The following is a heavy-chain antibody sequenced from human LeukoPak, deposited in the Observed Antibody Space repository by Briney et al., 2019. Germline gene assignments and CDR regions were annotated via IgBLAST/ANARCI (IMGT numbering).Heavy chain of an antibody. CDR2: ISGSGGST. D-gene: IGHD2-15*01. CDR1: GFTFSSYA. V-gene: IGHV3-23*01. CDR3: AKAFMIVVVVAAPFDY. J-gene: IGHJ4*02. Sequence: GGSLRLSCAASGFTFSSYAMSWVRQAPGKGLEWVLAISGSGGSTYYADSVKGRFTISRDNSKNTLYLQMNSLRAEDTAVYYCAKAFMIVVVVAAPFDYWGQGTLVTVSS.